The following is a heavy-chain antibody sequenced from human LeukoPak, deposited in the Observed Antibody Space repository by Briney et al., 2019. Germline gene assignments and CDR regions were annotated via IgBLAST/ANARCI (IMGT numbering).Heavy chain of an antibody. CDR2: ISYDGSNK. CDR3: ARDKDWYDSYVFDY. CDR1: GFTFSSYA. V-gene: IGHV3-30-3*01. Sequence: GESLRLSCAASGFTFSSYAMHWVRQAPGKGLEWVAVISYDGSNKYYADSVKGRFTISRDNSKNTLYLQMNSLRAEDTAVYYCARDKDWYDSYVFDYWGQGTLVTVSS. J-gene: IGHJ4*02. D-gene: IGHD3/OR15-3a*01.